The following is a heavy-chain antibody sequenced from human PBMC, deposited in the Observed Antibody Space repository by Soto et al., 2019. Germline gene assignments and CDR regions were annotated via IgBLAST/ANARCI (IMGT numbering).Heavy chain of an antibody. V-gene: IGHV1-69*13. CDR2: IIPIFGTA. D-gene: IGHD1-26*01. J-gene: IGHJ6*02. CDR3: ARSREPGVHYGLDV. Sequence: SVKVSCKASGGTFSIYAISWVRQAPGQGLEWMGGIIPIFGTANYAQKFQGRVTITADESTSTVYMELSSLRSEDTAVYYCARSREPGVHYGLDVWGPGTTVTVSS. CDR1: GGTFSIYA.